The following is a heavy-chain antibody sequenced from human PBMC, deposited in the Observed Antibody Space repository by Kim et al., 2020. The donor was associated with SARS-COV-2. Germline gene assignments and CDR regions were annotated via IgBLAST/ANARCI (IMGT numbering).Heavy chain of an antibody. J-gene: IGHJ4*02. V-gene: IGHV3-21*01. CDR3: ARDGKDGYNLLPSDY. D-gene: IGHD5-12*01. Sequence: DSVKGRFTISRDNAKKSLYLQMNSLRAEDTAVYFCARDGKDGYNLLPSDYWGQGTLVTVSS.